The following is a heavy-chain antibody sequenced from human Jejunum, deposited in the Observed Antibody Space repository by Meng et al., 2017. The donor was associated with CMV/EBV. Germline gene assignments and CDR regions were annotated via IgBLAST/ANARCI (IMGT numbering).Heavy chain of an antibody. CDR3: ARSQGYGGNSFDYFDS. CDR1: GNSIISGDYY. CDR2: IHYSGIT. D-gene: IGHD4-23*01. J-gene: IGHJ4*02. V-gene: IGHV4-30-4*08. Sequence: GHLERAGPGRVKPSQTLSLTCTISGNSIISGDYYWSWIRQPPGKGLEWIGYIHYSGITYYNPSLKSRVTISVDTSKNQFSLRLSSVTAGDTAVYYCARSQGYGGNSFDYFDSWGQGTLVTVSS.